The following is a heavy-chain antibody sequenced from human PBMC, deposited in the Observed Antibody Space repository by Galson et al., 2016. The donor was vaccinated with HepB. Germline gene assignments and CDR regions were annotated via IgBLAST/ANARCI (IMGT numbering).Heavy chain of an antibody. CDR1: GFTFSNYG. V-gene: IGHV3-33*01. CDR2: IRPDGSNE. Sequence: RSLRLSCAASGFTFSNYGMNWVRQAPGKGLEWVAGIRPDGSNEYYVDSVKGRFTVSRDNSKNILFLQMSGLRAEDTALYYCARDSGVVAPTFDHWGQGTLVTVSS. D-gene: IGHD3-22*01. CDR3: ARDSGVVAPTFDH. J-gene: IGHJ4*02.